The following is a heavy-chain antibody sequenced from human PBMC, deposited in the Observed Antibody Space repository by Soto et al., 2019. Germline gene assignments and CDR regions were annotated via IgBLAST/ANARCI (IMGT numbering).Heavy chain of an antibody. D-gene: IGHD5-18*01. J-gene: IGHJ4*02. V-gene: IGHV3-30*18. CDR1: GFTFSSYG. CDR3: AKALGPRTAMVADY. Sequence: PGGSLRLSCAASGFTFSSYGMHWVRQAPGKGLEWVAVISYDGSNKYYADSVKGRFTISRDNSKNTLYLQMNSLRAEDTAVYYCAKALGPRTAMVADYWGQGTLVTVSS. CDR2: ISYDGSNK.